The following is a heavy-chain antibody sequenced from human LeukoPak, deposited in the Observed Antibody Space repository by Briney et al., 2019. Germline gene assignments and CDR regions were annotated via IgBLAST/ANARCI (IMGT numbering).Heavy chain of an antibody. V-gene: IGHV4-34*01. CDR1: GGSFSGYY. J-gene: IGHJ4*02. CDR2: INHSGST. Sequence: SETLSLTCAVYGGSFSGYYWSWIRQPPGKGLEWIGEINHSGSTNYNPSLKSRVTISVDTSKNQFSLKLSSVTAADTAVYYCATQILLCHYYWGQGTLVTVSS. D-gene: IGHD2-2*01. CDR3: ATQILLCHYY.